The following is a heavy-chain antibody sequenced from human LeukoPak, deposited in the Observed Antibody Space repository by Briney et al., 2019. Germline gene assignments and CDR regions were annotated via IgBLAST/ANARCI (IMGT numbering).Heavy chain of an antibody. CDR3: ARDGLLWFGELGERGNFDY. V-gene: IGHV3-33*08. CDR2: IWYDGSNK. Sequence: GGALRLSCAASGSSFSSYEMTWVRQAPGKGLEWVAVIWYDGSNKYYADSVKGRFTISRDNSKNTLYLQMNSLRAEDTAVYYCARDGLLWFGELGERGNFDYWGQGTLVTVSS. D-gene: IGHD3-10*01. J-gene: IGHJ4*02. CDR1: GSSFSSYE.